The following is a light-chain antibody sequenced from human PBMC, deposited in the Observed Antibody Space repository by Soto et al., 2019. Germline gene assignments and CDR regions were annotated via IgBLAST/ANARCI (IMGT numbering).Light chain of an antibody. CDR2: DVS. V-gene: IGLV2-14*01. Sequence: QSVLNQPASVSGSPGQSITISCTGNSSVVGGYNYVSWYQQHPGKAPKLMIYDVSNRPSGVSNRFSGSKSGNTASLTISGLQAEDEADYYCSSYTSSSTLVFGGGTKVTVL. CDR3: SSYTSSSTLV. CDR1: SSVVGGYNY. J-gene: IGLJ2*01.